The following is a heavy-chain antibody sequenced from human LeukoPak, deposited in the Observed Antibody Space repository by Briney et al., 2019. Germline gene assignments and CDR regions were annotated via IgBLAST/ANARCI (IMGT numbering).Heavy chain of an antibody. D-gene: IGHD3-10*01. CDR2: IIPIFGTA. J-gene: IGHJ4*02. Sequence: ASVKVSCKASGDTFSSYAISWVRRAPGQGLEWMGGIIPIFGTANYAQKFQGRVTITADESTSTAYMELSSLRSEDTAVYYCARGGITMVRGVITPYYFDSWGQGTLVTVSS. V-gene: IGHV1-69*01. CDR1: GDTFSSYA. CDR3: ARGGITMVRGVITPYYFDS.